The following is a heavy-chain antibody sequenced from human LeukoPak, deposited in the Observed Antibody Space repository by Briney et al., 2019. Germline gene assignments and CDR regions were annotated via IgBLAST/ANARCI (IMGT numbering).Heavy chain of an antibody. CDR1: GFTVSSNY. V-gene: IGHV3-66*04. J-gene: IGHJ4*02. CDR3: ACQRGRSSGWFDY. D-gene: IGHD6-19*01. CDR2: IYSGGST. Sequence: QPGGSLRLSCAASGFTVSSNYMSWVRQAPGKGLEWVSVIYSGGSTYYADSVKGRFTISRGNSKNTLYLQMNSLRVEDTAVYYCACQRGRSSGWFDYWGQGTLVTVSS.